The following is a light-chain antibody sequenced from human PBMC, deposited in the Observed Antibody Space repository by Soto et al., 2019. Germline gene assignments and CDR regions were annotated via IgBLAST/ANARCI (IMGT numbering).Light chain of an antibody. Sequence: EIVMTQTPLSLSVTPGQPASISCKSSQSLLHSDGKIYLYWYLQKPGQPPQLLIYEVSTRVSGVPDRFSGSGSGTDFTLEISRVETDDVGIYYCMQSTQLPPTFGQGTRLEIK. CDR3: MQSTQLPPT. CDR1: QSLLHSDGKIY. CDR2: EVS. J-gene: IGKJ5*01. V-gene: IGKV2D-29*01.